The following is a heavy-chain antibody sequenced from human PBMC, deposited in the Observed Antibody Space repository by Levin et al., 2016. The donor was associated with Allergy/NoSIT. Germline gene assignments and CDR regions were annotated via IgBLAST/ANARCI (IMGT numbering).Heavy chain of an antibody. D-gene: IGHD3-3*01. J-gene: IGHJ6*03. CDR2: ISNSGDSR. CDR1: GFAFRNYA. Sequence: GGSLRLSCAASGFAFRNYAMTWVRLAPGKGLEWVSDISNSGDSRNYADSVKGRFTISRDNSKKMVYLQMSSLRAEDTAVYYCAKGGGVQQLRRDMDVWGKGTTVTVSS. CDR3: AKGGGVQQLRRDMDV. V-gene: IGHV3-23*01.